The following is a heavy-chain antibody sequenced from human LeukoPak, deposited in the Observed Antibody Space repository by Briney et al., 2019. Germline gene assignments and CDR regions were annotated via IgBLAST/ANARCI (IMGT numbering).Heavy chain of an antibody. CDR2: IYYSGST. CDR1: GGSISSYY. D-gene: IGHD6-13*01. J-gene: IGHJ4*02. CDR3: ARGIAAAGPVDY. Sequence: SETLSLTCTVSGGSISSYYWSWIRQPPGKGLEWIGYIYYSGSTYYNPSLKSRVTISVDTSKNQFSLKLSSVTAADTAVYYCARGIAAAGPVDYWGQGTLVTVSS. V-gene: IGHV4-59*06.